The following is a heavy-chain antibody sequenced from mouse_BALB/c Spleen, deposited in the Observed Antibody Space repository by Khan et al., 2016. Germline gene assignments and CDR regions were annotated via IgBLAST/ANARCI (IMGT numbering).Heavy chain of an antibody. V-gene: IGHV4-1*02. CDR2: INPDSSTV. J-gene: IGHJ3*01. CDR1: GFDFSRYW. CDR3: ERAGYYGYFAY. D-gene: IGHD1-1*01. Sequence: EVKLLESGGGLVQPGGSLKLSCAATGFDFSRYWMSWVRQAPGKGLEWIGEINPDSSTVNYTPSLKDKFIISRDNAKNTLYLQMSKVRSEDTALSYCERAGYYGYFAYWGQGTLVTVSA.